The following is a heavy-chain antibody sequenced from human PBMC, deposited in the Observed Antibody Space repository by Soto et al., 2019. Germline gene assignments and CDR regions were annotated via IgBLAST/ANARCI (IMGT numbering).Heavy chain of an antibody. CDR2: IYYSGST. CDR3: ARHSYSYGSTYGCWLDP. J-gene: IGHJ5*02. CDR1: GGSISSSSYY. V-gene: IGHV4-39*01. Sequence: QLQLQESGPGLVKPSETLSLTCTVSGGSISSSSYYWGWIRQPPGKGLEWIGRIYYSGSTYYNPSLKSRVTISVDTSTTQFSPKRSSVTAADTAVYYCARHSYSYGSTYGCWLDPWGQGTLVTVSS. D-gene: IGHD3-10*01.